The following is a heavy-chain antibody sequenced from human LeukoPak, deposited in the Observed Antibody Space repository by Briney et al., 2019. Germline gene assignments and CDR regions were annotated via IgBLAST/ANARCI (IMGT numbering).Heavy chain of an antibody. J-gene: IGHJ5*02. Sequence: GASVKVSCKASGYTFTIYGISWVRKAPGQGLEWMGWISAYNGNTNYAQKLQGRVTTTTDTSTSTAYMELRSLRSDDTAVYYCARDRAGPPDPFDPWGQGTLVTVSS. CDR3: ARDRAGPPDPFDP. CDR2: ISAYNGNT. D-gene: IGHD1-14*01. V-gene: IGHV1-18*01. CDR1: GYTFTIYG.